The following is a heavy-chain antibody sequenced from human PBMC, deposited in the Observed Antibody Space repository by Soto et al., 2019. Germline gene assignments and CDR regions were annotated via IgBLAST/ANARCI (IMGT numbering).Heavy chain of an antibody. D-gene: IGHD2-8*01. CDR2: IKQDGSEK. V-gene: IGHV3-7*01. CDR1: GFTFSSYW. Sequence: PGGSLRLSCAASGFTFSSYWMSWVRQAPGKGLEWVANIKQDGSEKYYVDSVKGRFTISRDNAKNSLYLQMNSLRAEDTAVYYCARDHIVLMWAEYFQHWGQGTLVTVSS. CDR3: ARDHIVLMWAEYFQH. J-gene: IGHJ1*01.